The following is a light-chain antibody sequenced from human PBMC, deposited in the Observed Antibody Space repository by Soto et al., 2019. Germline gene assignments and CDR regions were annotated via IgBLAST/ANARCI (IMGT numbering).Light chain of an antibody. V-gene: IGKV3-20*01. CDR2: GAS. J-gene: IGKJ2*01. Sequence: EIVLTQSPGTLSLSPGERATLSCRASQSVSSTYLAWYQQRPGQAPRLLIYGASTRATGIPDRFRGSGSGTDFTLTISRLEPEDFAVYYCQQYRTSPMYTFGQGTKLEIK. CDR3: QQYRTSPMYT. CDR1: QSVSSTY.